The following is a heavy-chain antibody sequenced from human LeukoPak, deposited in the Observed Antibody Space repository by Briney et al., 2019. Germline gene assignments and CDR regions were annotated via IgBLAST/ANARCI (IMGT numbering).Heavy chain of an antibody. D-gene: IGHD4-11*01. Sequence: GGSLRLSCAASGFTFSSYSMNWVRQAPGKGLEWVANIKQDGSEKHYVDSVKGRFTISRDNAKNSLYLQMSSLRAEDTAVYYCTRVEETATTAAIIRKYSYYYYYVDVWGKGNTVTVSS. CDR3: TRVEETATTAAIIRKYSYYYYYVDV. CDR1: GFTFSSYS. CDR2: IKQDGSEK. J-gene: IGHJ6*03. V-gene: IGHV3-7*01.